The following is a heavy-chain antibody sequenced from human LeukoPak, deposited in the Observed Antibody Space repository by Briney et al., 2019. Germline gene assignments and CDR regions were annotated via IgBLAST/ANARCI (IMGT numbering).Heavy chain of an antibody. Sequence: GGSLRLSCATSGFTFSSYAMNWVRQAPGKGLEWVSAISGSDDSAYYADSVKGRFTISRDNSKNTLYLQMNSLRAEDTAVYYCAKVRMITMIAYDAFDIWGQGTMVTVSS. CDR2: ISGSDDSA. D-gene: IGHD3-22*01. V-gene: IGHV3-23*01. J-gene: IGHJ3*02. CDR3: AKVRMITMIAYDAFDI. CDR1: GFTFSSYA.